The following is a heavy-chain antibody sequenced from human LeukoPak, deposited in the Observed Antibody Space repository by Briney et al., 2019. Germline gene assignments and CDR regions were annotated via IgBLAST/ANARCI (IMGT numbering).Heavy chain of an antibody. V-gene: IGHV3-7*01. CDR1: GFTFSRYW. D-gene: IGHD3-10*01. J-gene: IGHJ4*02. CDR2: IKNDGSEA. Sequence: PGGSLRLSCAASGFTFSRYWMRWVRQAPGKGLEGVANIKNDGSEAYYVDSVKGRFTISRDNARNSLFLQMNSLTVEDTAVYYCARAIRGSAVDTGDRWGQGTLVTVSS. CDR3: ARAIRGSAVDTGDR.